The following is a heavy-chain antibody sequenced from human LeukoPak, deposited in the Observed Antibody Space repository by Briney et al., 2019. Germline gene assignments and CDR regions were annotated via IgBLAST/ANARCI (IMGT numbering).Heavy chain of an antibody. CDR3: ARGRTPLRFLEWLLFFDY. Sequence: SVKVSCKASGGTFSSYAISWVRQAPGQGLEWMGGIIPIFGTANYAQKFQGRVTITTDESTSTAYMELSSLRSEDTAVYYCARGRTPLRFLEWLLFFDYWGQGTLVTVSS. CDR1: GGTFSSYA. D-gene: IGHD3-3*01. J-gene: IGHJ4*02. V-gene: IGHV1-69*05. CDR2: IIPIFGTA.